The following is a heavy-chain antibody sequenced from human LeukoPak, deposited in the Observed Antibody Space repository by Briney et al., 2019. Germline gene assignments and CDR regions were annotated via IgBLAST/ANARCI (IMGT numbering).Heavy chain of an antibody. CDR2: ISSNGGST. V-gene: IGHV3-64*01. Sequence: GGSLRLSCAASGFTFSSYAMHWVRQAPGEGLEYVSAISSNGGSTYYANSVKGRFTISRDNSKNTLYLQMGSLRAEDMAVYYCARVVRNDIVVVPAAHVGGYYYYYMDVWGKGTTVTVSS. J-gene: IGHJ6*03. D-gene: IGHD2-2*01. CDR3: ARVVRNDIVVVPAAHVGGYYYYYMDV. CDR1: GFTFSSYA.